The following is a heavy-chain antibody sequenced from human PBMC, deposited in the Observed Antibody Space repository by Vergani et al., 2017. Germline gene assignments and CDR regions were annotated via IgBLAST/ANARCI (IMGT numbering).Heavy chain of an antibody. D-gene: IGHD2/OR15-2a*01. Sequence: EVELVDSGGKVVRPGGSLRLSCVASGFRFDQFCMMWVRQSPGTGPEWVAGISFNCLTVGYSESVEGRFTVSRDNSKKSLFLQMSNVRAEDTASYHCARGGLYSFYYFMNVWGNGTTVKVSS. CDR3: ARGGLYSFYYFMNV. J-gene: IGHJ6*03. CDR2: ISFNCLTV. V-gene: IGHV3-20*01. CDR1: GFRFDQFC.